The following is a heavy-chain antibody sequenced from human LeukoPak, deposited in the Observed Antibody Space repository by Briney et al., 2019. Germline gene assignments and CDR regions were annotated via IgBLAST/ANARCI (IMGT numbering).Heavy chain of an antibody. CDR3: AKDQSRLLYGDYVHYFDY. D-gene: IGHD4-17*01. V-gene: IGHV3-23*01. Sequence: GGSLRLPCAASGFTFSSYAMSWVRQAPGKGLEWVSAISGSGGSTYYADSVRGRFTISKDNSKNTLYLQMNSLRAEDTAVYYCAKDQSRLLYGDYVHYFDYWGQGTLVTVSS. CDR1: GFTFSSYA. J-gene: IGHJ4*02. CDR2: ISGSGGST.